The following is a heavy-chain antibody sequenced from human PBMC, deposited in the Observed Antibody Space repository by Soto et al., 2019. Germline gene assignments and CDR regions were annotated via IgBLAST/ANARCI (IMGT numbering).Heavy chain of an antibody. J-gene: IGHJ6*02. CDR2: INSDGSST. Sequence: EGSLRLSCAASGFTFSSYWMHWVRQAPGKGLVWVSRINSDGSSTSYADSVKGRFTISRDNAKNTLYLQMNSLRAEDTAVYYCARDIVATYYYYYGMDVWGQGTTVTVSS. D-gene: IGHD5-12*01. V-gene: IGHV3-74*01. CDR3: ARDIVATYYYYYGMDV. CDR1: GFTFSSYW.